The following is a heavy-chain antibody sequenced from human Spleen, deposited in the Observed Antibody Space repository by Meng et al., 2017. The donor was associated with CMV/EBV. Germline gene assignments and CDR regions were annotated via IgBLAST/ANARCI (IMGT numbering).Heavy chain of an antibody. CDR3: AKGGGYSGYDSGLLDY. J-gene: IGHJ4*02. D-gene: IGHD5-12*01. Sequence: GGSLRLSCAASGFTFSSYAMSWVRQAPGKGLEWVSAISGSGGSTYYADSRKGRFTISRDNAKNSLYLQMNSLRAEDTALYYCAKGGGYSGYDSGLLDYWGQGTLVTVSS. CDR2: ISGSGGST. CDR1: GFTFSSYA. V-gene: IGHV3-23*01.